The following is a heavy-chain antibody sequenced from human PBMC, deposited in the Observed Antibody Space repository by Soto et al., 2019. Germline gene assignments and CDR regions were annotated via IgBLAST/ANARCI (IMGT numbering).Heavy chain of an antibody. Sequence: QVHLVESGGGLVRPGGSLRLSCAASGFTFSDYYMSWIRQAPGKGLDYVSYISSSSSHTNYADSVKGRFTISRDNAKNSLYLQMNSLRAEDTAVYYCASSYYDSSGWFDYWGQGTLVTVSS. D-gene: IGHD3-22*01. CDR1: GFTFSDYY. V-gene: IGHV3-11*05. J-gene: IGHJ4*02. CDR3: ASSYYDSSGWFDY. CDR2: ISSSSSHT.